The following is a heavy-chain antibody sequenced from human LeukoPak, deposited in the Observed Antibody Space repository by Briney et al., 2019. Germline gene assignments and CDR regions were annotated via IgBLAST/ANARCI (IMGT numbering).Heavy chain of an antibody. CDR3: ATAIKPRGAFDI. D-gene: IGHD2-21*02. Sequence: ASVKVSCKASGYTFTSYGISWVRQAPGQGLEWMGWISAYNGNTNYAQKLQGRVTMTTDTSTSTAYMELRSLRSDDTAVYYCATAIKPRGAFDIWGQGTMVTVSS. J-gene: IGHJ3*02. CDR1: GYTFTSYG. V-gene: IGHV1-18*01. CDR2: ISAYNGNT.